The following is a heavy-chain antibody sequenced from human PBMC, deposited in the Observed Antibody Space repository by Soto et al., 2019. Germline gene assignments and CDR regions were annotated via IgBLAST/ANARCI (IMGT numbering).Heavy chain of an antibody. CDR3: LRKERFRGGFDP. CDR1: GFTFSSHW. J-gene: IGHJ5*02. Sequence: EVQLVESGGGLVQPGESLTLSCAASGFTFSSHWMSWVRQAPGKGLEWVANIKQDGSEKYYVDSVRGRFTISRDNAKNALNVQMNSLRAEDKAVYYCLRKERFRGGFDPWGQGILVTVSS. D-gene: IGHD1-1*01. V-gene: IGHV3-7*01. CDR2: IKQDGSEK.